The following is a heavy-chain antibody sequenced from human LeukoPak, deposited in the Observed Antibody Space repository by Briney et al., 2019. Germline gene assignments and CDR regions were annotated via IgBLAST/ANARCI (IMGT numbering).Heavy chain of an antibody. V-gene: IGHV3-30*18. Sequence: GGSLRLSCAASGFTFMNYGMHWVRQAPGKGLEWVAVISYDGSNKYYADSVKGRFTMSRDNSKNTLYLQMNSLRAEDTAVYYCAKGAYYHGSGRYFDYWGQGTLVTVSS. CDR1: GFTFMNYG. CDR3: AKGAYYHGSGRYFDY. D-gene: IGHD3-10*01. CDR2: ISYDGSNK. J-gene: IGHJ4*02.